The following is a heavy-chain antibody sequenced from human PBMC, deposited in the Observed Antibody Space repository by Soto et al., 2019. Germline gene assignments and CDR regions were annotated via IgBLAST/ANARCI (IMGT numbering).Heavy chain of an antibody. J-gene: IGHJ1*01. Sequence: ASVKVSCKASGGTFSSYAISWVRQAPGQGLEWMGIINPSGGSTSYAQKFQGRVTMTRDTSTSTVYMELSSLRSEDTAVYYCARGRPIAVAGTTFPPPAFQHWGQGTLVTVSS. V-gene: IGHV1-46*03. CDR3: ARGRPIAVAGTTFPPPAFQH. D-gene: IGHD6-19*01. CDR1: GGTFSSYA. CDR2: INPSGGST.